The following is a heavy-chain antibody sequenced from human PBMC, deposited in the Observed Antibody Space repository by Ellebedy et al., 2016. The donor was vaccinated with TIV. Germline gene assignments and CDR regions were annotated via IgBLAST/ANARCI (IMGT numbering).Heavy chain of an antibody. Sequence: GSLRLXXTVSGGSISSYWWSWIRQPAGKGLEWIGRIYTSGTTNYNPSLESRVTMSVDTSKNQFSLKVKYVTAADTAVYYCARYTSSSSGRYYHGLDVWGQGTTVTVSS. CDR3: ARYTSSSSGRYYHGLDV. V-gene: IGHV4-4*07. CDR2: IYTSGTT. D-gene: IGHD6-6*01. CDR1: GGSISSYW. J-gene: IGHJ6*02.